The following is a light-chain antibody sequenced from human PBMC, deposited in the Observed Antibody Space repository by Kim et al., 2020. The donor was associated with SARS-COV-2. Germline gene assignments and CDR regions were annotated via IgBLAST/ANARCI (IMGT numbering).Light chain of an antibody. CDR3: EVWDDSLSGVV. J-gene: IGLJ2*01. CDR2: RNT. V-gene: IGLV1-47*01. CDR1: SSNIVINN. Sequence: GRKITIYCSGTSSNIVINNKYWFRQFPGTAPKLLIFRNTLRPSGVPDRFSGSKSGTSASLAMSGLRSEDEATYYCEVWDDSLSGVVFGGGTQLTVL.